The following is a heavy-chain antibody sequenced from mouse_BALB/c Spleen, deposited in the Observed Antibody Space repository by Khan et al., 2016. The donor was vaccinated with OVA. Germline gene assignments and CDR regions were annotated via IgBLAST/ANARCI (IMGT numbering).Heavy chain of an antibody. CDR2: IYPGSNNT. CDR3: AREWGAWFPY. J-gene: IGHJ3*01. CDR1: GYTFTDYN. Sequence: QIQLVQSGAELARPGASVKLSCKASGYTFTDYNINWVKQRTGQGLEWIGEIYPGSNNTYYNEKFKGKATLTADKSSSTAYMQLSSLTSEDSAVYFYAREWGAWFPYWGQGTLVTVSA. V-gene: IGHV1-77*01.